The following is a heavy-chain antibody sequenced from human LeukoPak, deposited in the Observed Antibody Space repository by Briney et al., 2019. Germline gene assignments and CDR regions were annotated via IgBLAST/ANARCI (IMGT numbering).Heavy chain of an antibody. J-gene: IGHJ6*02. Sequence: SETLSLTCAVYGGSFSGYYWSWIRQPPGKGLEWIGEINHSGSTNYNPSLKSRVTMSVDTSKNQFSLKLSSVTAADTAVYYCARAGYNYYDSSGYRIHYYYYYGMDVWGQGTTVTVSS. CDR1: GGSFSGYY. V-gene: IGHV4-34*01. D-gene: IGHD3-22*01. CDR2: INHSGST. CDR3: ARAGYNYYDSSGYRIHYYYYYGMDV.